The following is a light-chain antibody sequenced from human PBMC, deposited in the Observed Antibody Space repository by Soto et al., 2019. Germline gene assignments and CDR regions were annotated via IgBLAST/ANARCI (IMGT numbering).Light chain of an antibody. CDR2: GAS. CDR1: QSVSSSY. CDR3: QQYGSSLGLI. Sequence: ESVLTQSPGTLSLSPGERATLSCRASQSVSSSYLAWYQQKPGQAPRLLIYGASGRATGIPDRFSGSGSGTDFTLTISRLEPEDFAVYYCQQYGSSLGLIFGGGTKVEIK. V-gene: IGKV3-20*01. J-gene: IGKJ4*01.